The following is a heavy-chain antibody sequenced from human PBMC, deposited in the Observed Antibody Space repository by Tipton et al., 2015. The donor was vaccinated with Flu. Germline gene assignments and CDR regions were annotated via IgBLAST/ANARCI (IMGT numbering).Heavy chain of an antibody. J-gene: IGHJ6*02. Sequence: SLRLSCVASGFDFSDYWMTWVRQAPGKGLEWVANIKEDGRETYYADSVKGRFTISRDNAKRSLFLQMNSLRAEDTAVYYCARDGGVDTAGTYYGMDVWGQGTTVTVSS. V-gene: IGHV3-7*01. D-gene: IGHD5-18*01. CDR2: IKEDGRET. CDR3: ARDGGVDTAGTYYGMDV. CDR1: GFDFSDYW.